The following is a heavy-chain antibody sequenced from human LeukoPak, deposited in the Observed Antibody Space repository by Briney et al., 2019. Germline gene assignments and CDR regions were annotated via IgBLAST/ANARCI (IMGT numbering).Heavy chain of an antibody. CDR1: GGSISSYY. V-gene: IGHV4-59*01. Sequence: SETLSLTCTVSGGSISSYYWSWIRQPPGKGLEWIGYIYYSGSTNYNPSLKSRVTISVDTSKNQFSLKLSSVTAADTAVYYCARDIRVLRYFDWLSYFDYWGQGTLVTVSS. CDR3: ARDIRVLRYFDWLSYFDY. J-gene: IGHJ4*02. D-gene: IGHD3-9*01. CDR2: IYYSGST.